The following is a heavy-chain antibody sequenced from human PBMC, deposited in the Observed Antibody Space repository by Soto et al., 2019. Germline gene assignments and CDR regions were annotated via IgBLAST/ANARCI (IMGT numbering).Heavy chain of an antibody. CDR2: IWYDGSNK. J-gene: IGHJ4*02. CDR1: GFTFSSYG. CDR3: ARDLSTPPPILGSYRYALGPYDY. Sequence: GSLRLSCAASGFTFSSYGMHWVRQAPGKGLEWVAVIWYDGSNKYYADSVKGRFTISRDNSKNTLYLQMNSLRAEDTAVYYCARDLSTPPPILGSYRYALGPYDYWGQGTLVTVSS. D-gene: IGHD3-16*02. V-gene: IGHV3-33*01.